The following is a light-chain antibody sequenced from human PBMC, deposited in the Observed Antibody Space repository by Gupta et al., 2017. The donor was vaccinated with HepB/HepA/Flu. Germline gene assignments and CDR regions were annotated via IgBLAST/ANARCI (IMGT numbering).Light chain of an antibody. J-gene: IGLJ2*01. CDR1: TSNIGNNA. CDR3: AAWDDSLNVVI. Sequence: QSVLTQPPAVSETPGQRIIVSCSGSTSNIGNNAVSWYQQLPGTAPNLLIFNNSQRPSGVPDRISGSTSGTSASLVISGLQAEDEADYYCAAWDDSLNVVIFGGGTKVTVL. CDR2: NNS. V-gene: IGLV1-44*01.